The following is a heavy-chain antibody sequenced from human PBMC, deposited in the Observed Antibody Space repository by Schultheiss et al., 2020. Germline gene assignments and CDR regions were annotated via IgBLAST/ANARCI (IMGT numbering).Heavy chain of an antibody. Sequence: GGSLRLSCAASGFNFSSYAMSWVRQAPGKGLEWVSAISSNGGSTYYADSVKGRFTISRDNSKNTLSLQMNNLRAEDTAVYYCARDRWFGEFMVSSWFDPWGQGTLVTVSS. V-gene: IGHV3-23*01. D-gene: IGHD3-10*01. CDR3: ARDRWFGEFMVSSWFDP. CDR2: ISSNGGST. J-gene: IGHJ5*02. CDR1: GFNFSSYA.